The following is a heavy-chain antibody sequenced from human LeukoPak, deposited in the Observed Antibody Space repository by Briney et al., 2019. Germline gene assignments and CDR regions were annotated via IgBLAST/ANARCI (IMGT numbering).Heavy chain of an antibody. J-gene: IGHJ4*02. Sequence: SETLSLTCAVSGYSISSGYYWGWIRQPPGKGLEWIGSIYHRGSTYYNPSLKSRVTISVDTSKNQFSLKLGSVTAADTAVYYCAGWFGELLSLFTYWGQGTLVTVSS. V-gene: IGHV4-38-2*01. CDR1: GYSISSGYY. CDR2: IYHRGST. CDR3: AGWFGELLSLFTY. D-gene: IGHD3-10*01.